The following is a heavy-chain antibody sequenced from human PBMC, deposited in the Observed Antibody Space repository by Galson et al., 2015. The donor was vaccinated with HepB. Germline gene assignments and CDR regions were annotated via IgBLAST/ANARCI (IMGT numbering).Heavy chain of an antibody. D-gene: IGHD5-24*01. V-gene: IGHV4-59*01. J-gene: IGHJ4*02. CDR3: ARDHGDGYNRFDY. Sequence: SETLSLTCTVSGGSISSYYWSWIRQPPGKGLEWIGYINYSGSTNYNPSLKSRVTISVDTSKNQFSLKLSSVTAADTAVYYCARDHGDGYNRFDYWGQGTLVTVSS. CDR2: INYSGST. CDR1: GGSISSYY.